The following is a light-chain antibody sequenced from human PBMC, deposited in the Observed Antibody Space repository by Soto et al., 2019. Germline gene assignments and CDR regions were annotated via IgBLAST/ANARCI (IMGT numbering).Light chain of an antibody. CDR1: QSIFCW. CDR2: DAS. V-gene: IGKV1-5*01. Sequence: DIQITHSPSTLAASVGDRDTITCRASQSIFCWLAWYQQKPGKAPKLLIYDASTLEGGVPSRFRGSGSGTEFTLTISGLQPDDFATYHCQQYNSFSWTFGQGTKVDIK. CDR3: QQYNSFSWT. J-gene: IGKJ1*01.